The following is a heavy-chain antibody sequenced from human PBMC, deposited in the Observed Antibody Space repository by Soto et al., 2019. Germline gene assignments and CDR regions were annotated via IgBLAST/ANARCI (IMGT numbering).Heavy chain of an antibody. CDR3: ARQITIYGMIIIYFDH. CDR2: INGYSGST. J-gene: IGHJ4*02. Sequence: QVHLVQSGAEVKKTGASVKVSCKASGYDLTTYGINWVRQAPGQGLEWMGWINGYSGSTHYAQMFQDRGTHTTNTANNTGYKELRNLGFEDTAVFYCARQITIYGMIIIYFDHWGQGSLVTVSS. V-gene: IGHV1-18*01. CDR1: GYDLTTYG. D-gene: IGHD3-3*01.